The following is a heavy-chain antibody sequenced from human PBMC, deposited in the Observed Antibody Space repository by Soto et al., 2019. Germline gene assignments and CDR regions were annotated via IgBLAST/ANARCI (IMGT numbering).Heavy chain of an antibody. Sequence: PSETLSLTCTVSVGSISSGGYYWSWIRQHPGKGLEWIGYIYYSGSTYYNPSLKSRVTISVDTSKNQFSLKLSSVTAADTAVYYCARGVRDYVHYYYGMDVWGQGTTVTVSS. J-gene: IGHJ6*02. D-gene: IGHD4-17*01. V-gene: IGHV4-31*03. CDR1: VGSISSGGYY. CDR3: ARGVRDYVHYYYGMDV. CDR2: IYYSGST.